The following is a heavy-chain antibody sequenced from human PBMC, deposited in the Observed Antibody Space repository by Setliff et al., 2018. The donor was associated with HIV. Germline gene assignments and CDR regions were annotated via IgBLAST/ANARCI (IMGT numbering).Heavy chain of an antibody. CDR2: IKQDGSEK. J-gene: IGHJ3*01. CDR1: GFTFSSYW. Sequence: GGSLRLSCAASGFTFSSYWINWVRQAPGKGLEWVANIKQDGSEKYYMDSVKGRFTISRDNLKSMVYLQMNSLRAEDTAIYYCAKDHAGGGYHDILPPSWGQGTMVTVSS. CDR3: AKDHAGGGYHDILPPS. D-gene: IGHD3-9*01. V-gene: IGHV3-7*03.